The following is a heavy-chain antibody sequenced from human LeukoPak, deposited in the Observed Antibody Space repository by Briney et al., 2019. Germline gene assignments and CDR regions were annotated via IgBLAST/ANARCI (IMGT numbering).Heavy chain of an antibody. CDR2: ISYDGTYK. J-gene: IGHJ4*02. V-gene: IGHV3-30*03. Sequence: PGGSLRLSCAASGFTFTTYGMHWVRQAPGKGLEWVAIISYDGTYKYYVDSVKGRFTISRDNSKNTLYLQMNSLRAEDTAVYYCARDLRTYYYDSSGQAGLLWGQGTLVTVSS. D-gene: IGHD3-22*01. CDR1: GFTFTTYG. CDR3: ARDLRTYYYDSSGQAGLL.